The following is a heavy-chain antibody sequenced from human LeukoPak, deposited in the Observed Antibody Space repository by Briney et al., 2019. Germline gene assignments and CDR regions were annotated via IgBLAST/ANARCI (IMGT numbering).Heavy chain of an antibody. CDR3: ARIGYSSSSLDY. Sequence: GGSLRLSCAASGFTFSNYWMTWVRQAPGKGLEWVANIKQDGSHKYYVDSVEGRLTISRDNAKNSVYLQVNSLTVEDTAVYYCARIGYSSSSLDYWGQGTPVTVSS. V-gene: IGHV3-7*01. D-gene: IGHD6-13*01. CDR2: IKQDGSHK. CDR1: GFTFSNYW. J-gene: IGHJ4*02.